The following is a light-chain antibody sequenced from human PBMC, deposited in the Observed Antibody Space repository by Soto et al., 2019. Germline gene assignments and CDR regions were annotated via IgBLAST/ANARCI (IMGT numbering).Light chain of an antibody. CDR3: LQDYIYPWT. J-gene: IGKJ1*01. CDR1: QDIRND. V-gene: IGKV1-6*01. CDR2: TAS. Sequence: AIQMPKSPSCRSPAEGHRVXGTCRACQDIRNDLGWFQQKPGKAPKLLINTASTLQSGVSSRFSGSGSGTDFTLTISSLQPEDFATYYCLQDYIYPWTFGQGTKVDI.